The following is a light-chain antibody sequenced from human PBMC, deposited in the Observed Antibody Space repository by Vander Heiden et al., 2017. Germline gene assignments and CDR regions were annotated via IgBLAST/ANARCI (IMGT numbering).Light chain of an antibody. J-gene: IGKJ3*01. CDR3: QQYDSTPFT. CDR2: WAS. CDR1: QSVLYSSKNKNY. V-gene: IGKV4-1*01. Sequence: DIVMTQSPDSLAVSLGERATINCKSSQSVLYSSKNKNYLAWYQQKPGQPPKLLIYWASTRESGVPDRFSGSGSGTDFTLTISSLQAEDVAVYYCQQYDSTPFTFGPGTKVDI.